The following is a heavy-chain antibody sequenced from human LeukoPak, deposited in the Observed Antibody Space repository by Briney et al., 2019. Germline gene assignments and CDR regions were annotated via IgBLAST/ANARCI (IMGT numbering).Heavy chain of an antibody. Sequence: PSETLSLTCTVSGGSISSGGYYWSWIRQHPGKGLEWIGYIYYSGSTYYNPSLKSRVTISLDTSKNQFSLKLTSVSAADTAVYYCAPIDGGYSDFAYWSQGTLVTVSS. V-gene: IGHV4-31*03. CDR1: GGSISSGGYY. J-gene: IGHJ4*02. D-gene: IGHD4-17*01. CDR3: APIDGGYSDFAY. CDR2: IYYSGST.